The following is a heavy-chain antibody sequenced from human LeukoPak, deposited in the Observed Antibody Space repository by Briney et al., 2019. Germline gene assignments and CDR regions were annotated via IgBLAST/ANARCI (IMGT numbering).Heavy chain of an antibody. CDR1: GGSISSSSYY. Sequence: PSETLSLTCTVSGGSISSSSYYWGWIRQPPGKGLEWIGNIYYSGTTYYNPSLKSRVTIPVDTSKNQFSLKLSSVTAADTAVYYCARDLSYSGRPYAYFDYWGQGTLVTVSS. J-gene: IGHJ4*02. CDR2: IYYSGTT. V-gene: IGHV4-39*07. CDR3: ARDLSYSGRPYAYFDY. D-gene: IGHD1-26*01.